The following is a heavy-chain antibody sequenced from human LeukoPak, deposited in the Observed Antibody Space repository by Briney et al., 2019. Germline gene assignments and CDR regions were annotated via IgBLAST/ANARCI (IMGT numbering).Heavy chain of an antibody. Sequence: ASVKVSCKASGGTFSSYAISWVRQAPGQGLEWMGRIIPIFGTANYTQKFQGRVTITADESTSTAYMELSSLRSEDTAVYYCARERMNAFDIWGQGTMVTVSS. CDR2: IIPIFGTA. CDR3: ARERMNAFDI. V-gene: IGHV1-69*13. D-gene: IGHD2-15*01. CDR1: GGTFSSYA. J-gene: IGHJ3*02.